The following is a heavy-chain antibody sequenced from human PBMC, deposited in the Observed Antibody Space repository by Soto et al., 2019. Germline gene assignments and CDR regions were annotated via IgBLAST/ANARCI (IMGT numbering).Heavy chain of an antibody. CDR2: SNPVFXAGRQT. CDR3: AREAIVAGATTGMDV. CDR1: GYPLTTFF. Sequence: ASVNVSCKASGYPLTTFFMHWLRQAPGQGSEWMRVSNPVFXAGRQTTYAQKFQGRVTMTTDTSTSTVYMELSRLRSDDTAVYYCAREAIVAGATTGMDVSGQGTTVTVS. V-gene: IGHV1-46*01. D-gene: IGHD1-26*01. J-gene: IGHJ6*02.